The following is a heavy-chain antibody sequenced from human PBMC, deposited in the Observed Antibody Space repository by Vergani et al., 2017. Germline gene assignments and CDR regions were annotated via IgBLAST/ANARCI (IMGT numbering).Heavy chain of an antibody. D-gene: IGHD3-16*01. CDR3: AKDPGDAKYYYYYMDV. J-gene: IGHJ6*03. V-gene: IGHV3-23*01. CDR1: GFTFSSYA. Sequence: EVQLLESGGGLVQPGGSLRLSCAASGFTFSSYAMSWVRQAPGKGLEWVSAISGSGGSTYYADSVKGRFTISRDNSKNTLYLQMNSLRAEDTAVYYCAKDPGDAKYYYYYMDVGGKGTTVTVSS. CDR2: ISGSGGST.